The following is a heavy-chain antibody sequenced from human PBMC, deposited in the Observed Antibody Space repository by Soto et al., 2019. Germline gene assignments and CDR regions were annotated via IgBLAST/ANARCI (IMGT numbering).Heavy chain of an antibody. V-gene: IGHV4-34*01. D-gene: IGHD1-1*01. CDR2: INHSGST. CDR3: ARVRYYYYYYGMDV. CDR1: GGSFSGYY. Sequence: SETLSLTCAVYGGSFSGYYWSWIRQPPGKGLEWIGEINHSGSTNYNPSLKSRVTMSVETSKNQFSLKLSSVTAADTAVYYCARVRYYYYYYGMDVWGQGTTVTVSS. J-gene: IGHJ6*02.